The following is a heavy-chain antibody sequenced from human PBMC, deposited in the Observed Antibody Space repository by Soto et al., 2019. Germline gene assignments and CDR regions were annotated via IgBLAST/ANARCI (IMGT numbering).Heavy chain of an antibody. CDR3: ARGLRGLVGATWAYYYYGMDV. J-gene: IGHJ6*02. CDR2: INHSGST. D-gene: IGHD1-26*01. V-gene: IGHV4-34*01. CDR1: GGSFSGYY. Sequence: SETLSLTCAAYGGSFSGYYWSWIRQPPGKGLEWIGEINHSGSTNYNPSLKSRVTISVDTSKNQFSLKLSSVTAADTAVYYCARGLRGLVGATWAYYYYGMDVWGQGTTVTVSS.